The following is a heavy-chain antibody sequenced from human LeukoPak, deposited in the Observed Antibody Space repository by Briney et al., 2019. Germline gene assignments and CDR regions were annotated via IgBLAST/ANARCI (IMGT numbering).Heavy chain of an antibody. V-gene: IGHV4-59*08. J-gene: IGHJ4*02. CDR2: IYYSGST. CDR3: ARHRAAAGTDY. D-gene: IGHD6-13*01. CDR1: GGSISSYY. Sequence: SETLSLTCTVSGGSISSYYWSWIRQPPGKGLEWIGYIYYSGSTNYNPSLKSRVTISVDTSKNQFSLKLSSVTAADTAVYYCARHRAAAGTDYWGQGTLVTVSS.